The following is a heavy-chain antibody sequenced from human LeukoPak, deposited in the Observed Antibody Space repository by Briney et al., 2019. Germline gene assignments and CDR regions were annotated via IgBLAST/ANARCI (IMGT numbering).Heavy chain of an antibody. J-gene: IGHJ4*02. CDR3: ASAEPRGIIWYPY. Sequence: PSETLSLTCAVSGAPVSSNNWWWSWVRQPPGKGLEWIGEIYHGGSTNYNPSLKSRVTMSVDKSKNQFSLKLSSATAADTAVYYCASAEPRGIIWYPYWGQGTLVTVSS. CDR2: IYHGGST. D-gene: IGHD6-13*01. V-gene: IGHV4-4*02. CDR1: GAPVSSNNW.